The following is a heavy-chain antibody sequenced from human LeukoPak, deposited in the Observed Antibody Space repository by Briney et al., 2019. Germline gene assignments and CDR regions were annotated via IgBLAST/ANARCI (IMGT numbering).Heavy chain of an antibody. CDR2: ITGGADIT. D-gene: IGHD2-15*01. CDR3: AKDPPSGYCSGGTCNDSPFDS. J-gene: IGHJ4*02. CDR1: GFTFSSYA. V-gene: IGHV3-23*01. Sequence: PGGSLRLSCAASGFTFSSYAMTWVRQAPGKGLEWVSLITGGADITYYADSVKGRFTISRDNSKNMLFLQMNSLRVEDTAVYYCAKDPPSGYCSGGTCNDSPFDSWGQGTLVTVSS.